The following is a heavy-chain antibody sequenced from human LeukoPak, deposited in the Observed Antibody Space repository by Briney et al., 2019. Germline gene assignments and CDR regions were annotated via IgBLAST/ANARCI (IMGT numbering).Heavy chain of an antibody. CDR2: IYYSGST. Sequence: SQTLSLTCTVSGGSISSGGYYWSWIRQHPGKGLEWIGYIYYSGSTNYNPSLKSRVTISVDTSKNQFSLRLSSVTAADTAVYYCARHYYYYGSGSYVDYFDYWGQGTLVTVSS. CDR1: GGSISSGGYY. CDR3: ARHYYYYGSGSYVDYFDY. D-gene: IGHD3-10*01. J-gene: IGHJ4*02. V-gene: IGHV4-31*03.